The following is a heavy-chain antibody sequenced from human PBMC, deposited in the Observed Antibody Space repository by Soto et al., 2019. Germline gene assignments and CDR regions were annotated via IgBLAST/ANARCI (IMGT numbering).Heavy chain of an antibody. CDR1: GVSISSSFW. CDR3: ARYAFGTFDY. D-gene: IGHD2-2*01. Sequence: TLSLTSAVSGVSISSSFWWSWVRQPPGKGLEWIGEIYHTESTVYNPSLKSRVTISVDKSKNQFSLNLDSVTAADTAVYYCARYAFGTFDYWGRGSRVSV. V-gene: IGHV4-4*02. CDR2: IYHTEST. J-gene: IGHJ4*02.